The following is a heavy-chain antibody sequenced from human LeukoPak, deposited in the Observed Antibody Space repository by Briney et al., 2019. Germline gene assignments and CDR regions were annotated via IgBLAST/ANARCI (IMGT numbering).Heavy chain of an antibody. Sequence: SQTLSLTCIVSDDSVSNEYWTWVRQSPGKGLESIGHISYSGGTYHNPSLKSRVTISVDTSKNQFSLKLSSVTAADTAVYYCAEEINWFDPWGQGTLVTVSS. CDR2: ISYSGGT. CDR3: AEEINWFDP. V-gene: IGHV4-59*04. CDR1: DDSVSNEY. J-gene: IGHJ5*02.